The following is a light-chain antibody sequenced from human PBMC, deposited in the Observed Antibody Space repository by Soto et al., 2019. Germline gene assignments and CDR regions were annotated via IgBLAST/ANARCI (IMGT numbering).Light chain of an antibody. CDR2: GAS. CDR1: QSVSISY. Sequence: EIVLTQSPGTLSLSPGERATLSCRASQSVSISYLAWYQQKPGQAPRLLIYGASSRATGIPVRFSGSGSGTDFTLTISRLEPEDFAVYYCQQYGSSSLYTFGQGTKLEIK. CDR3: QQYGSSSLYT. V-gene: IGKV3-20*01. J-gene: IGKJ2*01.